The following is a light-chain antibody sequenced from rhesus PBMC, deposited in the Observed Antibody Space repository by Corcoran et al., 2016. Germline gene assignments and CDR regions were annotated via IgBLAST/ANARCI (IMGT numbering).Light chain of an antibody. V-gene: IGLV2-38*01. CDR1: SRDIGGYDG. CDR2: EVN. Sequence: QSALTQPPSVSNSLGQSVTISCSGTSRDIGGYDGVSWYQQYSGTAPRLLIFEVNKRPSGVSGRFSGSKSGKLASLTISGLQAEDAAYYYCCSFRTGGTFIFGGGTRLTVL. J-gene: IGLJ1*01. CDR3: CSFRTGGTFI.